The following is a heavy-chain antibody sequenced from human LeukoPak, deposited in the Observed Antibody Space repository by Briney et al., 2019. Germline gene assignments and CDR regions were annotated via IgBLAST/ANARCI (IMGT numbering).Heavy chain of an antibody. D-gene: IGHD5-18*01. Sequence: PGGSLRLSCAASGFTFSDYNMNWVRQAPGKGLEWVANIKQDGSEKYYVDSVKGRFTISRDNAKNSLYLQMNSLRAEDTAVYYCAREKGNGIQLLYYMDVWGKGTTVTVSS. CDR2: IKQDGSEK. V-gene: IGHV3-7*01. J-gene: IGHJ6*03. CDR1: GFTFSDYN. CDR3: AREKGNGIQLLYYMDV.